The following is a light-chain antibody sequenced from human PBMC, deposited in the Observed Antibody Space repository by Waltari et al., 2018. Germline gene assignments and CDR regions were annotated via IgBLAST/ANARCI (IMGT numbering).Light chain of an antibody. Sequence: QSVLTQPPSASGTPGQRVTISCSGSSSNIGSNTVNWYQQLPGTAPNPLFYSHNQRHSGVPVRFSGSQSGTSYSLAISGLQSEDEADYYCAAWDDSLNGVVFGGGTKLTVL. CDR1: SSNIGSNT. V-gene: IGLV1-44*01. CDR3: AAWDDSLNGVV. J-gene: IGLJ2*01. CDR2: SHN.